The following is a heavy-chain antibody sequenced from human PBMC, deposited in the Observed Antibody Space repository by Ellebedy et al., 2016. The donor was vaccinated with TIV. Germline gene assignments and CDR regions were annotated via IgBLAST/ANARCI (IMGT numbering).Heavy chain of an antibody. CDR1: GGSISSYY. Sequence: MPSETLSLTCTVSGGSISSYYWSWIRQPPGKGLEWIGYIYYSGSTNYNPSLKSRVTISVDTSKNQFSLKLRPVTAADTAVYYCARQSRGASAQPDYWGQGTLVTVSS. V-gene: IGHV4-59*08. CDR2: IYYSGST. D-gene: IGHD1-26*01. J-gene: IGHJ4*02. CDR3: ARQSRGASAQPDY.